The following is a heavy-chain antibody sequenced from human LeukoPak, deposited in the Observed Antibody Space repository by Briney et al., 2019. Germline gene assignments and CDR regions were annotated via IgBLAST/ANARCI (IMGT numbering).Heavy chain of an antibody. CDR1: GGSISSGSYY. Sequence: PSETLSLTCTVSGGSISSGSYYWSWIRQPAGKGLEWIGRIYTSGSTNYNPSLKSRVTISVDTSKNQFSLKLSSVTAADTAVYYCARGWELLQALDYWGQGTLVTVSS. V-gene: IGHV4-61*02. CDR3: ARGWELLQALDY. D-gene: IGHD1-26*01. CDR2: IYTSGST. J-gene: IGHJ4*02.